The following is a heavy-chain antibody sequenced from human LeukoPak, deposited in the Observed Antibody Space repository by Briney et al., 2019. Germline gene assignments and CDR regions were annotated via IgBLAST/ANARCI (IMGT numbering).Heavy chain of an antibody. J-gene: IGHJ6*03. Sequence: PGGSLRLSCAASGFTFSSYWMSWVRQAPGKGLEWVANIKQDGSEKYYVDSVKGRFTISRDNAKNSLYLQMNSLRAEDTAVYYCARHRPYYYDSSGYYYTSYYYYYMDVWGKGTTVTVSS. D-gene: IGHD3-22*01. CDR3: ARHRPYYYDSSGYYYTSYYYYYMDV. V-gene: IGHV3-7*01. CDR2: IKQDGSEK. CDR1: GFTFSSYW.